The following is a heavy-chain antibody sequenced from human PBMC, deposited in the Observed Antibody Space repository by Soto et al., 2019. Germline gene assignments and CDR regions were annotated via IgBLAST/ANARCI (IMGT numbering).Heavy chain of an antibody. D-gene: IGHD6-6*01. J-gene: IGHJ5*02. CDR3: ARGLAARPSWFDP. Sequence: EVQLVESGGGLVQPGGSLRLSCAASEFTFSSYSMNWVRQAPGKGLEWVSYISSSSSTIYYADSVKGRFTISRDNAKNSLYLQMNSLRDEDTAVYFCARGLAARPSWFDPWGQGTLVTVSS. CDR2: ISSSSSTI. CDR1: EFTFSSYS. V-gene: IGHV3-48*02.